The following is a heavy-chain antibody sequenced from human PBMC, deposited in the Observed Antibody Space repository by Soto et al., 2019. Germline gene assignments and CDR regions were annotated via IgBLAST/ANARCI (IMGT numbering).Heavy chain of an antibody. J-gene: IGHJ4*02. CDR1: GGSISSSSYY. D-gene: IGHD2-2*01. V-gene: IGHV4-39*01. CDR2: IYYSGST. CDR3: AGYCSSTSCYGGYYFDY. Sequence: SETLSLTCTVSGGSISSSSYYWGWIRQPPGKGKEWIGSIYYSGSTYYNPSLKSRVTISVDTSKNQFSLKLSSVTAADTAVYYCAGYCSSTSCYGGYYFDYWGQGTLVTVSS.